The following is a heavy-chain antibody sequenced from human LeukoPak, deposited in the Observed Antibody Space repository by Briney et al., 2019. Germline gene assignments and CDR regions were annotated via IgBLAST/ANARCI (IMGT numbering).Heavy chain of an antibody. CDR3: ARDSGLMVYARANDAFDI. V-gene: IGHV1-69*05. J-gene: IGHJ3*02. CDR1: GGTFSSYA. Sequence: SVKVSCKASGGTFSSYAISWVRQAPGQGLEWMGGIIPIFGTANYAQKFQGRVTITTDESTSTAYMELSSLRSEDTAVYYCARDSGLMVYARANDAFDIWGQGTMVTVSS. CDR2: IIPIFGTA. D-gene: IGHD2-8*01.